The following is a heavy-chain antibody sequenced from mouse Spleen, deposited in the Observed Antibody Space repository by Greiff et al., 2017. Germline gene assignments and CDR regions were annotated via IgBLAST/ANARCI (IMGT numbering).Heavy chain of an antibody. V-gene: IGHV14-3*01. CDR2: IDPANGNT. J-gene: IGHJ2*01. Sequence: VQLQQSVAELVRPGASVKLSCTASGFTIKNTYMHWVKQRPEQGLEWIGRIDPANGNTKYAPKFQGKATITADTSSNTAYLQLSSLTSEDTAIYYCASGGYYFDYWGQGTTLTVSS. CDR1: GFTIKNTY. CDR3: ASGGYYFDY.